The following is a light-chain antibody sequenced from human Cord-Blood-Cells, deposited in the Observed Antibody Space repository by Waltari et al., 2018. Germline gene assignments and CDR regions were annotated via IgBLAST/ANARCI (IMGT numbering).Light chain of an antibody. CDR1: QSVSSSY. CDR2: GAS. J-gene: IGKJ1*01. Sequence: EIVLTQSPGTLYLSPGERATLSCRASQSVSSSYLAWYQQKPGQAPRLLIYGASSSATGIPDRFSGSGSGTDFTLTISRLEPEDFAVYYCQQYGSSPWTFGQGTKVESK. V-gene: IGKV3-20*01. CDR3: QQYGSSPWT.